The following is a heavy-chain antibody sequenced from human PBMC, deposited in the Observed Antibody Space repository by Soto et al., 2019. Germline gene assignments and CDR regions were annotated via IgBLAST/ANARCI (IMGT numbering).Heavy chain of an antibody. Sequence: SETLSLTCSVSGVPISSRSYYWGWIRQPPGTGLEWIASMYYSGSTYYNPSLKSRVTMSVDTSKNQFSLDLRSVTAADTAVYYCARLLYDTRGYYYFDYWGQGTQVTVSS. CDR1: GVPISSRSYY. V-gene: IGHV4-39*01. J-gene: IGHJ4*02. CDR2: MYYSGST. CDR3: ARLLYDTRGYYYFDY. D-gene: IGHD3-22*01.